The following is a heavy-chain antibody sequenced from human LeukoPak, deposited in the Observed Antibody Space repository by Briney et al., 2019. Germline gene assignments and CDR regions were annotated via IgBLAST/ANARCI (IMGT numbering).Heavy chain of an antibody. V-gene: IGHV4-39*06. J-gene: IGHJ4*02. Sequence: SETLSLTCNVSGGSISNSFFYWGWIRQPPGKGLGWIGNIYYTGSTYYNPSLESRVTMSLDTSMKHFTLKLTSVTAADTAVYYCATGSGPSLYWGQGILVTVSS. CDR2: IYYTGST. D-gene: IGHD3-10*01. CDR3: ATGSGPSLY. CDR1: GGSISNSFFY.